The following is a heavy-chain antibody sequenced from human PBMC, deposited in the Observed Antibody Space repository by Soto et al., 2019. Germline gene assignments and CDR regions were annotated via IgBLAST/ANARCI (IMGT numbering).Heavy chain of an antibody. Sequence: EVELLESGGGLVQPGGSLRLSCAASGFTFSFYAMTWVRQAPGEGLEWVSGISGSGGSTYYADSVRGRFTISRDNSKNTLYLQLNSLRADDTALYYCAKATHCSGGSCYVDYWGQGTVVTVSS. V-gene: IGHV3-23*01. CDR1: GFTFSFYA. J-gene: IGHJ4*02. CDR2: ISGSGGST. D-gene: IGHD2-15*01. CDR3: AKATHCSGGSCYVDY.